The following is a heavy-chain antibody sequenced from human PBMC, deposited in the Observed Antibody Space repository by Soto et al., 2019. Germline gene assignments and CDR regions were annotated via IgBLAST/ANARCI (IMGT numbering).Heavy chain of an antibody. Sequence: ASVKVSCKASGGTFSSYAISWVRQAPGQGLEWMGGIIPIFGTANYAQKFQGRVTITADESTSTAYMELSSLRSEETAVYYCARPEGVGATRDYYYYYGMDVWGQGTTVTVSS. CDR2: IIPIFGTA. V-gene: IGHV1-69*13. CDR1: GGTFSSYA. CDR3: ARPEGVGATRDYYYYYGMDV. J-gene: IGHJ6*02. D-gene: IGHD1-26*01.